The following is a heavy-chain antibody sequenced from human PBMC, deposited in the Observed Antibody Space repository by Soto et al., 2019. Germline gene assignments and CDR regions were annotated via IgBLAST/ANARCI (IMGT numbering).Heavy chain of an antibody. CDR1: GFTFSSYS. J-gene: IGHJ4*02. V-gene: IGHV3-48*01. D-gene: IGHD2-21*02. Sequence: EVQLVESGGGLVQPGGSLRLSCAASGFTFSSYSMNWVRQAPGKGLEWVSYISRSSSTIYYADSVRARFTISRDNAKNSLYLQMNSLGAEDTAVYYCARGVGDCCSCLDYWGQGTLVTVSS. CDR2: ISRSSSTI. CDR3: ARGVGDCCSCLDY.